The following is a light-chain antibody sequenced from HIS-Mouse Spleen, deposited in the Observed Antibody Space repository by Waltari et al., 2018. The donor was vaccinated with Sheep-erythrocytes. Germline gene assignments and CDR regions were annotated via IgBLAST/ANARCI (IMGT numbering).Light chain of an antibody. V-gene: IGKV2-28*01. CDR2: LGS. Sequence: DIVMTQSPLSLPVTPGETASISCMSSPSLLHSNGYNYLDCYLQKPGQSPQLLIYLGSNRASGVPDRFSGSGSGTDFTLKISRVEAEDVGVYYCMQALQTPIFTFGPGTKVDIK. J-gene: IGKJ3*01. CDR3: MQALQTPIFT. CDR1: PSLLHSNGYNY.